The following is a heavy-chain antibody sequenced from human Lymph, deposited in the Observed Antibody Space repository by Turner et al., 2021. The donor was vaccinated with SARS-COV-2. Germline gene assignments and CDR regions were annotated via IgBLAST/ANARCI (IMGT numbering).Heavy chain of an antibody. CDR1: GFPVSSNY. J-gene: IGHJ4*02. V-gene: IGHV3-53*01. Sequence: EVQLVESGGGLIQPGGSLSLSCAASGFPVSSNYMSWVRQAPGKGLEWVSLIYSGGSTLYADSVKGRFTISRDNSKNTLYLQMNSLRADDTAVYYCARVLPYGDYFDFWGQGTLVTVSS. CDR2: IYSGGST. CDR3: ARVLPYGDYFDF. D-gene: IGHD4-17*01.